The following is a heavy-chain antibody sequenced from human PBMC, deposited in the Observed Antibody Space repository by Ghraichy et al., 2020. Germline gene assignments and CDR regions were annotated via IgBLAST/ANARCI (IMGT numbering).Heavy chain of an antibody. Sequence: GESLNISCAASGFTFSYAWMSWVRQAPGKGLEWVGRIKNNIEGGTTDYAAPVKGRFSISRDDSKDTVYLQMNSLKTEDTAVYYCTTDLDYGDYWFAPWGQGTTVTVSS. CDR1: GFTFSYAW. CDR3: TTDLDYGDYWFAP. CDR2: IKNNIEGGTT. J-gene: IGHJ6*02. V-gene: IGHV3-15*01. D-gene: IGHD4-17*01.